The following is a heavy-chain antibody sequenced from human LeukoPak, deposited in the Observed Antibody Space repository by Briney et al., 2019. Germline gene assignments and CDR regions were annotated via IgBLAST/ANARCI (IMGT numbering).Heavy chain of an antibody. CDR2: ISAGGGVT. CDR3: VKDFDY. V-gene: IGHV3-23*01. Sequence: GGSLRLSRAVSGFTFSNYAMVWVRQAPGKGLDWGSSISAGGGVTSNADSVNGRFTISRDNSKNTLYLQMSSLRAEDTAVYYCVKDFDYWGQGTLVTVSS. J-gene: IGHJ4*02. CDR1: GFTFSNYA.